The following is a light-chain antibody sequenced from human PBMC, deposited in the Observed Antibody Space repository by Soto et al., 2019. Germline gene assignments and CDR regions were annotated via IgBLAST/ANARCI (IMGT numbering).Light chain of an antibody. CDR1: GSNIGSNT. V-gene: IGLV1-44*01. Sequence: QSALTQPPSASGTPGQRVIISCSGSGSNIGSNTVMWYQQLQGTAPKLITFSNLQRPSGVPDRFSGSKSGTSASLAISGLQSEDEADYYCATWDDSLNGVVFGGGTKVTVL. CDR2: SNL. CDR3: ATWDDSLNGVV. J-gene: IGLJ2*01.